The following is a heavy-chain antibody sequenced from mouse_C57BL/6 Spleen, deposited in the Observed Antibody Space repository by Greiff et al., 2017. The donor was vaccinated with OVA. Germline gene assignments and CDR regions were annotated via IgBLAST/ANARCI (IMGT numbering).Heavy chain of an antibody. Sequence: VQLVESGAELVRPGASVTLSCKASGYTFTDYEMHWVKQTPVHGLEWIGAIDPETGGTAYNQKFKGKAILTADKSSSTAYMELRSLTSEDSAVYYCTRRDPTWFAYWGQGTLVTVSA. D-gene: IGHD3-3*01. CDR1: GYTFTDYE. CDR2: IDPETGGT. V-gene: IGHV1-15*01. J-gene: IGHJ3*01. CDR3: TRRDPTWFAY.